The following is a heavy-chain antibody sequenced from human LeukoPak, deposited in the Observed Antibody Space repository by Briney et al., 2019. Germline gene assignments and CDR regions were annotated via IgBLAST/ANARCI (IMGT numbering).Heavy chain of an antibody. J-gene: IGHJ5*01. CDR2: INTADGNT. CDR1: GYTFTNHA. D-gene: IGHD6-13*01. CDR3: ARPGASSPGNWFAS. Sequence: RASVKVSCKASGYTFTNHAMHWVCQAPGQGLEWMGWINTADGNTKYSQKFQGRVTITRDTSASIVYLELTSLRSEDTAVYYCARPGASSPGNWFASWGQGTLVTVSS. V-gene: IGHV1-3*04.